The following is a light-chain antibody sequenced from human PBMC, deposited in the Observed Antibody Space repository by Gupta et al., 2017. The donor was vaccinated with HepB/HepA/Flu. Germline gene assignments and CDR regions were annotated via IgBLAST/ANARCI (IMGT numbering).Light chain of an antibody. CDR1: RSGLYPSNNKNH. V-gene: IGKV4-1*01. CDR2: WAS. J-gene: IGKJ4*01. CDR3: QQFYSIPVT. Sequence: DILMTQSPYSLAVSLGGRATINCKSSRSGLYPSNNKNHLAWYQQKAGQPPKLLIYWASTRESGVPDRFSGSGSGTDFTLTISSLQAEDVAVYFCQQFYSIPVTFGGGTKVEIK.